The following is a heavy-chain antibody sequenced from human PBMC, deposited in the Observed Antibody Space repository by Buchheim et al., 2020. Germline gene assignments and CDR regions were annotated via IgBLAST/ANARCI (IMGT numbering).Heavy chain of an antibody. CDR3: ARFAPRNYDFWSGYYPHFDY. J-gene: IGHJ4*02. CDR1: GFTFSSYW. Sequence: EVQLVESGGGLVQPGGSLRLSCAASGFTFSSYWMSWVRQAPGKGLEWVANIKQDGSEKYYVDSVKGRFTISRDNAKNSLYLQMNSLRAEDTAVCYCARFAPRNYDFWSGYYPHFDYWGQGTL. D-gene: IGHD3-3*01. V-gene: IGHV3-7*01. CDR2: IKQDGSEK.